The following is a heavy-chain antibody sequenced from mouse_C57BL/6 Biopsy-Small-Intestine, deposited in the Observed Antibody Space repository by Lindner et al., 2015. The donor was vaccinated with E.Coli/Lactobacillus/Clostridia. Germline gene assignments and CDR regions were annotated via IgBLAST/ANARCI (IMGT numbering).Heavy chain of an antibody. Sequence: VQLQESGGGLVKPGGSLKLSCAASGFTFSDYGMHWVRQAPEKGLEWVAYISSGSNTVYYADTVKGRFTISRDNAKNTLFLQMTSLRSEDTAMYYCTRGGGTYPFAYWGQGTLVTVSA. V-gene: IGHV5-17*01. D-gene: IGHD1-1*02. CDR3: TRGGGTYPFAY. CDR2: ISSGSNTV. J-gene: IGHJ3*01. CDR1: GFTFSDYG.